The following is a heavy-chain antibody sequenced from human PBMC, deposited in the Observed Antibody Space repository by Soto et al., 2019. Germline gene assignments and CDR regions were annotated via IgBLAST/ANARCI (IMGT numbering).Heavy chain of an antibody. CDR2: IIPIFGTA. CDR3: ARGFNCSGGSCYFAVWWWDYYYYLGMDV. Sequence: SVKVSCKASGGTFSSYAISWVRQAPGQGLEWMGGIIPIFGTANYAQKFQGRVTITADESTSTAYMELSSLRSEDTAVYYCARGFNCSGGSCYFAVWWWDYYYYLGMDVWGQGTTVTVSS. V-gene: IGHV1-69*13. J-gene: IGHJ6*02. D-gene: IGHD2-15*01. CDR1: GGTFSSYA.